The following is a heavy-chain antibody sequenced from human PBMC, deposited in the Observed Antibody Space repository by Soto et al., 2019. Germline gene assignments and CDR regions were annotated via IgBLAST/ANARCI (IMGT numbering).Heavy chain of an antibody. CDR1: GYTFTSYG. CDR3: ARSDSSGYYYYYYYG. D-gene: IGHD3-22*01. Sequence: GASVKVSCKASGYTFTSYGISWVRQAPGQGLEWMGWISAYNGNTNYAQKLQGRVTMTTDTSTSTAYMELRSLRSDDTAVYYCARSDSSGYYYYYYYGMGQRDHGHRLL. CDR2: ISAYNGNT. V-gene: IGHV1-18*01. J-gene: IGHJ6*03.